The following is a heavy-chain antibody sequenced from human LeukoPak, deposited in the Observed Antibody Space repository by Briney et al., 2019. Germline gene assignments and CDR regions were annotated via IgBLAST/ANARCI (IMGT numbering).Heavy chain of an antibody. J-gene: IGHJ6*03. V-gene: IGHV1-2*02. Sequence: GASVKVSCKASGYTFTGYYMHWVRQAPGQGLEWMGWINPNSGGTNYAQKFQGRVTMTRDTSISTAYMELSRLRSDDTAVYYRARELDPRGYHFLAHYYYMDVWGKGTTVTVSS. CDR3: ARELDPRGYHFLAHYYYMDV. CDR1: GYTFTGYY. D-gene: IGHD5-12*01. CDR2: INPNSGGT.